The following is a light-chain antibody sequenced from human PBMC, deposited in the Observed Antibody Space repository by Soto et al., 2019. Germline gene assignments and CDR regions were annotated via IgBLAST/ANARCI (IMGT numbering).Light chain of an antibody. Sequence: IVLPQSPATLSLSPGERATLSVRASQSVSSYLAWYQQKPGQAPRLLIYDASSRATGIPARFSGSGSGTDFTLNISSLEPEDFAVYYCQQHSNWPLTVGGGTKVDI. CDR3: QQHSNWPLT. J-gene: IGKJ4*01. CDR1: QSVSSY. V-gene: IGKV3-11*01. CDR2: DAS.